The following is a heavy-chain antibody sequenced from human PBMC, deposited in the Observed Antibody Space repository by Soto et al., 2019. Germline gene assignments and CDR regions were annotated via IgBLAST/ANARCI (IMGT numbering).Heavy chain of an antibody. J-gene: IGHJ4*02. V-gene: IGHV4-39*01. Sequence: PSETLSLTCTVSGASISTNVYYWGWIRHSPGKGLEWIGSIYYSGSTYYSPSLKTRVAIFVDTSKRQFSLNLSSVTAADTAVYYCASQKYAQTDCPYYFDYWGKGTLVTVST. CDR3: ASQKYAQTDCPYYFDY. CDR1: GASISTNVYY. CDR2: IYYSGST. D-gene: IGHD2-21*01.